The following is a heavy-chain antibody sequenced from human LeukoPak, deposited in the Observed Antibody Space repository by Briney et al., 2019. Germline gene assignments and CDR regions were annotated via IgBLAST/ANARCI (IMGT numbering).Heavy chain of an antibody. J-gene: IGHJ4*02. V-gene: IGHV3-48*03. CDR3: ARKYCSTTSCLFDN. CDR1: GFTFSSYE. CDR2: ISSSGTTI. Sequence: GGSLRLSCAASGFTFSSYEMNWVRQAPGEGLQWVLDISSSGTTIYYADSVKGRFTISRDNAKNSLYLQMNSLRAEDTAVYYCARKYCSTTSCLFDNWGQGTLVTVSS. D-gene: IGHD2-2*01.